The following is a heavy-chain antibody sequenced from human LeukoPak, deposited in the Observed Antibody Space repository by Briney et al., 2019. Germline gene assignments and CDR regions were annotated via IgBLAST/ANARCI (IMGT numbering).Heavy chain of an antibody. D-gene: IGHD3-22*01. V-gene: IGHV1-46*01. J-gene: IGHJ6*02. CDR3: ARAGYYYDSSGYYQTPYYYYGMDV. Sequence: ASVKVSCKASGYTFTSYYMHWVRQAPGQGLEWLGIINPSGGSTSYAQKFQGRVTMTRDTSTSTVYMELSSLRSEDTAVYYCARAGYYYDSSGYYQTPYYYYGMDVWGQGTTVTVSS. CDR1: GYTFTSYY. CDR2: INPSGGST.